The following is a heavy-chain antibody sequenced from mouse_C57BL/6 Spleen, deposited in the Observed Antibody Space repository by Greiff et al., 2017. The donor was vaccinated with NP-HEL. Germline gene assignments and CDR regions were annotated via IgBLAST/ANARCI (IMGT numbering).Heavy chain of an antibody. Sequence: AKLMESGPGLVAPSQSLSITCTVSGFSLTSYGVSWVRQPPGKGLEWLGVIWGDGSTNYHSALISRLSISKDNSKSQVFLKLNSLQTDDTATYYCARQLRLHAMDYWGQGTSVTVSS. CDR1: GFSLTSYG. V-gene: IGHV2-3*01. CDR2: IWGDGST. D-gene: IGHD3-2*02. J-gene: IGHJ4*01. CDR3: ARQLRLHAMDY.